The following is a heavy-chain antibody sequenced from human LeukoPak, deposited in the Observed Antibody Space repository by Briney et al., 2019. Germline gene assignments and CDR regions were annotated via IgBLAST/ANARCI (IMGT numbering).Heavy chain of an antibody. J-gene: IGHJ6*04. Sequence: GGSLRLSCAASGFTFSNYAMSWVRQAPGKGLEWVSAITGSGGNTYYADSVKGRFTISGDNSKNTLYLQMNSLRDEDTAVYYCAKWGDFDVLTGYYVPDFWGKGTTVTVSS. V-gene: IGHV3-23*01. D-gene: IGHD3-9*01. CDR2: ITGSGGNT. CDR1: GFTFSNYA. CDR3: AKWGDFDVLTGYYVPDF.